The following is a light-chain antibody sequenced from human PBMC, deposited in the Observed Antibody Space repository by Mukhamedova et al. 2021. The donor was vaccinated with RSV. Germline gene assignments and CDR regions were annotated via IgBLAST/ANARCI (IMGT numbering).Light chain of an antibody. V-gene: IGKV3-20*01. CDR2: GAS. CDR1: QSVSSSF. CDR3: QLYGSSKT. Sequence: CRASQSVSSSFLAWYQQKPGQAPRPLIFGASSRTPGIPDMFSGRGSGTDFTLTISRLEPEDFAVYYCQLYGSSKTFGQGTRVEIK. J-gene: IGKJ1*01.